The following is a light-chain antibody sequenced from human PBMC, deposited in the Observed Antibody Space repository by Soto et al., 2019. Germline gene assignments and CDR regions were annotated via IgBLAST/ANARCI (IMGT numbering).Light chain of an antibody. Sequence: DIQMTQAPSSLSASVGDRVTITCRARQDISTYLAWYQQKPGKVPKLLISAASTLQSGVPPRFSGSGSGTDFTLTISSLQPEDVAAYYCQQYDNAPLTFGGGTKVDI. CDR2: AAS. V-gene: IGKV1-27*01. CDR3: QQYDNAPLT. CDR1: QDISTY. J-gene: IGKJ4*01.